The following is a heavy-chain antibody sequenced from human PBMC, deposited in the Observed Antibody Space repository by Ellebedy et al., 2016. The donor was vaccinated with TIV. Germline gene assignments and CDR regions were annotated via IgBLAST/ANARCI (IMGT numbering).Heavy chain of an antibody. J-gene: IGHJ4*02. CDR3: ARGGASSKYFDY. V-gene: IGHV4-61*01. Sequence: SGPTLVKPTQTLTLTCTFSGFSLSSSSMRVSWIRQPPGKGLEWIGFIYYSGSTNYNPSLKSRVTISVDTSKNQFSLELSSVTAADTAVYYCARGGASSKYFDYWGQGTLVTVSS. CDR2: IYYSGST. CDR1: GFSLSSSSMR.